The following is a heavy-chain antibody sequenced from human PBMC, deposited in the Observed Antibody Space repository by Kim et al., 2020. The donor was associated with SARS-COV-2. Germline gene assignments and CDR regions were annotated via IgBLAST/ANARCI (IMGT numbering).Heavy chain of an antibody. CDR1: GGSISSSSYY. Sequence: SETLSLTCTVSGGSISSSSYYWGWIRQPPGKGLEWIGSIYYSGSTYYNPSLKSRVTISVDTSKNQFSLKLSSVTAADTAVYYCSRLEGGRSLDYWGQGTLVTVSS. CDR3: SRLEGGRSLDY. D-gene: IGHD3-3*01. V-gene: IGHV4-39*01. J-gene: IGHJ4*02. CDR2: IYYSGST.